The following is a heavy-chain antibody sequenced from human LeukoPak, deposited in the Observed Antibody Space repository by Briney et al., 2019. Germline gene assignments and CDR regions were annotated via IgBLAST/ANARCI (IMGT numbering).Heavy chain of an antibody. D-gene: IGHD3-10*01. CDR1: GGSISGYY. Sequence: SETLSLTCTVSGGSISGYYWSWIRQPPGKRLEYIGYVYYTGITNYNPSLNSRVTISVDTSKNQFSLKLTSVTPADTAVYYCARHDNYKLPRGYYYVMDVWGQGNTVIVSS. J-gene: IGHJ6*02. V-gene: IGHV4-59*08. CDR3: ARHDNYKLPRGYYYVMDV. CDR2: VYYTGIT.